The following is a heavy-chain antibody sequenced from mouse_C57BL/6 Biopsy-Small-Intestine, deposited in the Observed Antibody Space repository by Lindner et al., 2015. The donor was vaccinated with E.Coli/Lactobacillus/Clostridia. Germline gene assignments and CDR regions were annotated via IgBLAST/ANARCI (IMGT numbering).Heavy chain of an antibody. V-gene: IGHV1S135*01. CDR2: SDPYNGAT. Sequence: VQLQESGPELVKPGASVKMSCKASGYSFTGYNMHWVKQSHGKSLEWIGYSDPYNGATTYNQKFKGKATLTVDTSSSTAYMQLSSLTSEDSAVYFCAREDNFNVMDYWGQGTSVTVSS. CDR3: AREDNFNVMDY. D-gene: IGHD1-3*01. J-gene: IGHJ4*01. CDR1: GYSFTGYN.